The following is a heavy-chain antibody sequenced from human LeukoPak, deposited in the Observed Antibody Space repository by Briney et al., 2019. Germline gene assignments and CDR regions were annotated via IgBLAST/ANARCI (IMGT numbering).Heavy chain of an antibody. D-gene: IGHD3-22*01. V-gene: IGHV4-28*03. CDR3: AREIYYDSSAYDY. J-gene: IGHJ4*02. CDR2: IYYSGST. Sequence: SETLSLTCAVSGYSISSSNWWGWIRQPPGKGLEWIGYIYYSGSTNYNPSLKSRVIMSVDTSKNQFSLKLSSLTAADTAIYYCAREIYYDSSAYDYWGQGTLVTVSS. CDR1: GYSISSSNW.